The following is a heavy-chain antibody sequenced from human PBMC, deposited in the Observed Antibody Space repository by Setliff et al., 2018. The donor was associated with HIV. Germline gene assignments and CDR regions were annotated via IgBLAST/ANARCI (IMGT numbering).Heavy chain of an antibody. CDR2: IIPILGTT. CDR1: GVTFSTFA. CDR3: ARDSGGVLSLRYMDV. D-gene: IGHD2-15*01. V-gene: IGHV1-69*13. J-gene: IGHJ6*03. Sequence: ASVKVSCKASGVTFSTFAISWVRQAPGQGLEWMGGIIPILGTTKYAQKFRGRVTITADESTNTAYMELSSLRSEDTAVYYCARDSGGVLSLRYMDVWGKGTTVTVSS.